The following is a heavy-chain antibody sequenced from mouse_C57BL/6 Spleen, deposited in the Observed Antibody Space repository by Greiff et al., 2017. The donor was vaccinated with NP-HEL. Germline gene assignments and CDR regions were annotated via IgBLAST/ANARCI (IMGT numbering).Heavy chain of an antibody. Sequence: SGGGLVKPGGSLKLSCAASGFTFSSYAMSWVRQTPEKRLEWVATISDGGSYTYYPDNVKGRFTISRDNAKNNLYLQMSHLKSEDTAMYYCARVDYGSSSWFAYWGQGTLVTVSA. V-gene: IGHV5-4*01. CDR3: ARVDYGSSSWFAY. CDR1: GFTFSSYA. D-gene: IGHD1-1*01. CDR2: ISDGGSYT. J-gene: IGHJ3*01.